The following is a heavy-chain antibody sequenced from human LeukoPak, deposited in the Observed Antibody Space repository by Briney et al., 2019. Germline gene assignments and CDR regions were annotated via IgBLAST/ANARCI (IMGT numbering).Heavy chain of an antibody. D-gene: IGHD3-10*01. J-gene: IGHJ5*02. CDR2: INPNSGGT. Sequence: ASVKVSCKASGYTFSAYHIHWVRQAPGQGLEWMGWINPNSGGTNFAPKFHGRVSMTRDTSLSTAYMELSSLRSDDTAVYYCARGDKKENLSGPSGYFDPWGQGPLVTVSS. CDR1: GYTFSAYH. CDR3: ARGDKKENLSGPSGYFDP. V-gene: IGHV1-2*02.